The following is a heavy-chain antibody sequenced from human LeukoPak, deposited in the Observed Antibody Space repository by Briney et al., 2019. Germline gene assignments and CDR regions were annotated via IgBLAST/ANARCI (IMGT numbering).Heavy chain of an antibody. Sequence: GGSLRLSCAASGFTFSSYGMHWVRQAPGKGLEWVAVIWYDGSNKYYADSVKGRFTISRDNSKNTLYLQMNSLRAEDTAVYYCAREPPTYQLPPYGMDVWGQGTTVTVSS. V-gene: IGHV3-33*01. CDR3: AREPPTYQLPPYGMDV. D-gene: IGHD2-2*01. J-gene: IGHJ6*02. CDR1: GFTFSSYG. CDR2: IWYDGSNK.